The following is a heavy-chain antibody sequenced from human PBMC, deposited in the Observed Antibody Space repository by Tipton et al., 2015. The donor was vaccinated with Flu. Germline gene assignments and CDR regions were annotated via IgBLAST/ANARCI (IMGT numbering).Heavy chain of an antibody. D-gene: IGHD4-11*01. J-gene: IGHJ5*02. V-gene: IGHV4-38-2*01. CDR3: ARRDFSNYVSDPKNWFDR. CDR1: GDSIRSDFF. Sequence: TLSLTCVVSGDSIRSDFFWGWIRQPPGKGLEWIATIHRSGSTKYNPSLKRRVTISVDTSKNHFYLEMRSVTAADMAVYYCARRDFSNYVSDPKNWFDRWGQGTLVTVSS. CDR2: IHRSGST.